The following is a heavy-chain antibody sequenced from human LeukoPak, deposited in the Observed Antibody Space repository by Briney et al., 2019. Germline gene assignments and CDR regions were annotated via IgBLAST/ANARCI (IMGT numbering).Heavy chain of an antibody. CDR3: ARSEGLYYYDSSGYDY. CDR1: GGSISSYY. J-gene: IGHJ4*02. CDR2: IYYSGST. D-gene: IGHD3-22*01. V-gene: IGHV4-59*01. Sequence: SETLSLTCTVSGGSISSYYWSWIRQPPGKGLEWIGYIYYSGSTNYNPSLKSRVTISVDTSKNQFSLKLSSVTAADTAVYYCARSEGLYYYDSSGYDYWGQGTLVTVSS.